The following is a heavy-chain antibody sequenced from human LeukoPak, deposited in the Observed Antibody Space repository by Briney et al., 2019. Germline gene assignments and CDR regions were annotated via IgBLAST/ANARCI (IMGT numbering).Heavy chain of an antibody. D-gene: IGHD2-21*02. CDR2: TYYRSKWYN. J-gene: IGHJ5*02. V-gene: IGHV6-1*01. CDR3: ASADRDYNWSDT. CDR1: GDSVSSNSAA. Sequence: SQTLSLTCAISGDSVSSNSAAWNWIRQSPSRGLEWLGRTYYRSKWYNDYAVSVKSRITINPDTSKHQFSLHLNSVTPEDTAVYYCASADRDYNWSDTWGQGTLVTVSS.